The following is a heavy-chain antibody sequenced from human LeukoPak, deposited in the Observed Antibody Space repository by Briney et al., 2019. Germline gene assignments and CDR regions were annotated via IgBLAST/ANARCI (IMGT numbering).Heavy chain of an antibody. CDR1: GFTFSSYW. CDR2: IRSKIYGGTP. V-gene: IGHV3-49*04. CDR3: TRDQTPYY. J-gene: IGHJ4*02. Sequence: GGSLRLSCAASGFTFSSYWMSWVRQAPGKGLEWVGFIRSKIYGGTPEYAASVIGRFTISRDDSKCIAYLQMDSLKTEDTAVYYCTRDQTPYYWGQGTLVTVSS.